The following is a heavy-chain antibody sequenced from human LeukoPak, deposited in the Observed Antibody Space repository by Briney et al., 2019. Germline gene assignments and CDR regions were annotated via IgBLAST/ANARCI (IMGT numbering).Heavy chain of an antibody. CDR1: GFTFSSYA. CDR2: ISYDGSNK. Sequence: GRSLRLSCAASGFTFSSYAMHWVRQAPGKGLEWVAVISYDGSNKYYADSVKGRFTISRDNAKNTLYLQMNSLRAEDTAVYYCVRDGIATGGDFDYWGQGTLVTVSS. CDR3: VRDGIATGGDFDY. V-gene: IGHV3-30-3*01. J-gene: IGHJ4*02. D-gene: IGHD1-14*01.